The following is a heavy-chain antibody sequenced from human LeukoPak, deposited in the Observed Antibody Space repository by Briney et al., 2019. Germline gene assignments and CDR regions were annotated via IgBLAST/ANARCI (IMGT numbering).Heavy chain of an antibody. J-gene: IGHJ4*02. CDR1: GGSISSYY. D-gene: IGHD6-19*01. CDR3: ARLSVAGRGGFDY. CDR2: IHYSGNS. Sequence: PSETLSLTCAVYGGSISSYYWNWIRQPPGEGLEWIGYIHYSGNSNYNPSLESRVTISVDTSKNQFSLKLTSVTAADTAVYYCARLSVAGRGGFDYWGQGTLVTVSS. V-gene: IGHV4-59*08.